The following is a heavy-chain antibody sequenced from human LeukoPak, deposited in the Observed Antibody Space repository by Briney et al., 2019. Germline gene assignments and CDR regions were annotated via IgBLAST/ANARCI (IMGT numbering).Heavy chain of an antibody. V-gene: IGHV3-64D*06. D-gene: IGHD5-24*01. CDR3: AGAQGDGPWLYYYGMDV. CDR1: GFTFSSYA. Sequence: GGSLRLSCSASGFTFSSYAMHWVRQAPGKGLEYVSAISSNGGSTYYADSVKGRFTISRDNSKNTLYLQMSSLRAEDTAVYYCAGAQGDGPWLYYYGMDVWGKGTTVTVSS. CDR2: ISSNGGST. J-gene: IGHJ6*04.